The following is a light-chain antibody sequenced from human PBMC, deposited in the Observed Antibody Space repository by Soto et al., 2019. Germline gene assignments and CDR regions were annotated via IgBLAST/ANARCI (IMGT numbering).Light chain of an antibody. J-gene: IGKJ4*01. Sequence: EIVLTQSPGTLSLSPRERATLSCRASQSVSNNYLAWYQHRPGQAPRLLIYGASTRAPGIPDRFSGSGSGTDFSLTISRLEPEDFATYYCQHRANWPPGATFGGGAKVEI. CDR3: QHRANWPPGAT. V-gene: IGKV3-20*01. CDR1: QSVSNNY. CDR2: GAS.